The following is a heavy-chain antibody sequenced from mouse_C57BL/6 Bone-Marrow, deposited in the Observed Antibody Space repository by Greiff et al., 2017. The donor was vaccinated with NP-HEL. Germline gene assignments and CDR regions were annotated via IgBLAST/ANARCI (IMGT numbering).Heavy chain of an antibody. V-gene: IGHV1-64*01. CDR2: IHPNSGST. J-gene: IGHJ3*01. Sequence: VQLQQPGAELVKPGASVKLSCKASGYTFTSYWMHWVKQRPGQGLEWIGMIHPNSGSTNYNEKFKSKATLTVDKSSSTAYMQLSSLTSEDSAVYYCARSLIYYDYPAWFAYWGQGTLVTVSA. D-gene: IGHD2-4*01. CDR3: ARSLIYYDYPAWFAY. CDR1: GYTFTSYW.